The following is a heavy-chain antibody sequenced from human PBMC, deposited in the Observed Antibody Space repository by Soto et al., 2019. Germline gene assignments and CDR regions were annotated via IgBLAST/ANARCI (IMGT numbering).Heavy chain of an antibody. CDR2: VNAGNGNT. V-gene: IGHV1-3*01. J-gene: IGHJ6*03. CDR3: ASGHRAVVPVAAWYYYMDV. D-gene: IGHD2-2*01. CDR1: GYSFSNYA. Sequence: QVQLVQSGAEVEKPGASVKVSCKASGYSFSNYAVHWVRQAPGQRLEWMGWVNAGNGNTRYSQNVQGRVTITRDTSARTAYLELSSLRSEDTAVYYCASGHRAVVPVAAWYYYMDVWGKGTTVTVSS.